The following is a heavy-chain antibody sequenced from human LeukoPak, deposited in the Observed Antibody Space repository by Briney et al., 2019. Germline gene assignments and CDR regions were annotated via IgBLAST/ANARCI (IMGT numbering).Heavy chain of an antibody. CDR2: IWYDGGNK. CDR1: GFTFSNYG. CDR3: AKVFDATTVSYYFDY. D-gene: IGHD4-17*01. J-gene: IGHJ4*02. V-gene: IGHV3-33*06. Sequence: PGGSLRLSCAASGFTFSNYGMHWVRQAPGKGLEWVAVIWYDGGNKYYVDSVKGRFTISRDNSKNTLYLEMNSLRAEDTAVYYCAKVFDATTVSYYFDYWGQGTLVTVSS.